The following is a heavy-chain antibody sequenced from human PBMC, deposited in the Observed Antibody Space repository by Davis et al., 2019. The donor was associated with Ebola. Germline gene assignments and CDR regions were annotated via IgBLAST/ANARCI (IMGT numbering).Heavy chain of an antibody. CDR1: GFTFSGSA. CDR3: ARDYGDYYYGMDV. J-gene: IGHJ6*02. Sequence: GGSLRLSCAASGFTFSGSAMHWVRQASGKGLEWVGRIRSKANSYATAYAASVKGRFTISRDDSKNTAYLQMNSLRAEDTAVYYCARDYGDYYYGMDVWGQGTTVTVSS. CDR2: IRSKANSYAT. D-gene: IGHD3-16*01. V-gene: IGHV3-73*01.